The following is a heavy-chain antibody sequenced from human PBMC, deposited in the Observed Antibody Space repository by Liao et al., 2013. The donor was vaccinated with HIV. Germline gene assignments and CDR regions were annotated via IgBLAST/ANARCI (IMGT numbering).Heavy chain of an antibody. D-gene: IGHD4-11*01. CDR3: ARGRSPTYSNYERRYYFDY. J-gene: IGHJ4*02. CDR1: GGSFSGYY. CDR2: INHSGST. V-gene: IGHV4-34*01. Sequence: QLQLQESGPGLVQPSETLSLTCAVYGGSFSGYYWSWIRQPPGKGLEWIGEINHSGSTNYNPSLKSRVTISVDTSENQFSLKLRSVTAADTAVYYCARGRSPTYSNYERRYYFDYWGQGTLVTVSS.